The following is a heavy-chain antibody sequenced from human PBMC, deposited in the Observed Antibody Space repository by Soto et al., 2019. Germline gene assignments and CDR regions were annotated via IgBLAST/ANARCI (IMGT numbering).Heavy chain of an antibody. J-gene: IGHJ1*01. V-gene: IGHV4-34*01. CDR2: INHSGST. CDR1: GGSFSGYY. Sequence: QVQLQQWGAGLLKPSETLSLTCAVYGGSFSGYYWSWIRQPPGKGLEWIGEINHSGSTNYNPSLTSRVTISVDTSKNQCSLKLSSVTAADTAVYYCARGKAGYCSGGSCYIFQHWGQGTLVTVSS. CDR3: ARGKAGYCSGGSCYIFQH. D-gene: IGHD2-15*01.